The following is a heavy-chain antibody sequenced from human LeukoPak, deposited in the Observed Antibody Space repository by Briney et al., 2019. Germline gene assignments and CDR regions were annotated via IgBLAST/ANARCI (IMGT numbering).Heavy chain of an antibody. CDR2: IYYSGST. Sequence: SETLSLTCTVSGGSISSYHWSWIRQPPGKGLEWIGYIYYSGSTNYNPSLKSRVTISVDTSKNQFSLKLSSVTAADTAVYYCARSDSSSSEDYYYGMDVWGQGTTVTVSS. J-gene: IGHJ6*02. D-gene: IGHD6-6*01. CDR1: GGSISSYH. V-gene: IGHV4-59*08. CDR3: ARSDSSSSEDYYYGMDV.